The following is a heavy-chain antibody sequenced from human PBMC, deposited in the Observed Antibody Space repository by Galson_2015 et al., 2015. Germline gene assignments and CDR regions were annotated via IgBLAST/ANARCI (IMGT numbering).Heavy chain of an antibody. J-gene: IGHJ4*02. D-gene: IGHD6-6*01. CDR3: AKGVVAPRPAIDY. CDR2: SGDKT. Sequence: SGDKTYYAESVKGRFTISRDNSKNTLYLQMDSLRAEDTAVYYCAKGVVAPRPAIDYWGQGTLVSVSS. V-gene: IGHV3-23*01.